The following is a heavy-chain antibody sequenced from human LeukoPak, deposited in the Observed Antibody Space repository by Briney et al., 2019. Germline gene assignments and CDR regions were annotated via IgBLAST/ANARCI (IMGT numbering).Heavy chain of an antibody. D-gene: IGHD6-25*01. CDR1: GFNFSHYP. Sequence: GRSLRLSCATSGFNFSHYPMHWVRQAPGKGLEWVVVISSDGRNKYYADSVKGRLTVSRDNSKNTLYLQMNSLRPEDTSVFFCARGAYSGYPLGFYFDSWGQGILVTVSS. J-gene: IGHJ4*02. V-gene: IGHV3-30*04. CDR3: ARGAYSGYPLGFYFDS. CDR2: ISSDGRNK.